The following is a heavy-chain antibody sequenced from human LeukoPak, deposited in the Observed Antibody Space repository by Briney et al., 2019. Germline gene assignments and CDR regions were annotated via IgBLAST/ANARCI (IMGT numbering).Heavy chain of an antibody. V-gene: IGHV1-69*04. Sequence: SVKVSCKASGGTFSSYTISWVRQAPGQGLEWMGRIIPILGIANYAQKFQGRVTITAHKSTSTAYMELSSLGSEDTAVYYCARDQNPHIAGAGRSHFDYWGQGTLVTVSS. J-gene: IGHJ4*02. CDR2: IIPILGIA. CDR1: GGTFSSYT. D-gene: IGHD6-19*01. CDR3: ARDQNPHIAGAGRSHFDY.